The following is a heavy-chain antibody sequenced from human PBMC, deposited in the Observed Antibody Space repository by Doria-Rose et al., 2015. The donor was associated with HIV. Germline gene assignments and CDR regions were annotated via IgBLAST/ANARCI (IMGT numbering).Heavy chain of an antibody. CDR2: IVSDDGR. CDR1: GVSLSSPGMG. D-gene: IGHD6-13*01. Sequence: ESGPVLVKPTGTLTLTCTVSGVSLSSPGMGVSWIRQPPGKALEWLANIVSDDGRSYTTYLKSRLTNSRGTSKSQVVLTMTDMDPVDTATYYCARIKSSRWYHKYYFDFWGRGTLVIVSA. J-gene: IGHJ4*02. CDR3: ARIKSSRWYHKYYFDF. V-gene: IGHV2-26*01.